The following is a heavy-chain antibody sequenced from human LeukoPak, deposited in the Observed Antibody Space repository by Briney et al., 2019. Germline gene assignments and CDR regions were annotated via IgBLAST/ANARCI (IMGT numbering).Heavy chain of an antibody. D-gene: IGHD3-22*01. CDR1: GGSFSGYY. CDR2: INHSGST. V-gene: IGHV4-34*01. CDR3: ARTYYYDSSGFLN. Sequence: ASETLSLTCAVYGGSFSGYYWSWIRQPPGKGLEWIGEINHSGSTNYNPSLKSRVTISVDTSKNQFSLKLSSVTAADTAVYYSARTYYYDSSGFLNWGQGTMVTVSS. J-gene: IGHJ3*01.